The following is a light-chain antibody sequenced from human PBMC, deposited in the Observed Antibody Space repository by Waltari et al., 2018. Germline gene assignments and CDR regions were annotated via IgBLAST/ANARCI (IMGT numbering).Light chain of an antibody. V-gene: IGKV3-20*01. CDR2: GAS. Sequence: EIVLTQSPGTLSLSPGDRATLSCRASQSIANKYVTWYRQRPGQPPSLLIFGASTRASGVTDRFSGSGFGTEFTLTISRLEPEDFAVYYCQQYGTSVTFGGGTKLEIK. J-gene: IGKJ4*01. CDR3: QQYGTSVT. CDR1: QSIANKY.